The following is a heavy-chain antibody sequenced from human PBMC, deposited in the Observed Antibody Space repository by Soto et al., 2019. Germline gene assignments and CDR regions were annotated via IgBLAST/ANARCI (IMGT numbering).Heavy chain of an antibody. Sequence: VQLLESGGGLVQPGGSLRLSCAASGFTFNNYAMNWVRQAPGKGLEGVSAIRNSGGFTYYADSVKGRFTISRDNSKNTLYLHMTSLRAEDTALYYGAKDYFETKGPYFFDYWGQGTLVTVSS. V-gene: IGHV3-23*01. CDR1: GFTFNNYA. CDR3: AKDYFETKGPYFFDY. J-gene: IGHJ4*02. D-gene: IGHD1-26*01. CDR2: IRNSGGFT.